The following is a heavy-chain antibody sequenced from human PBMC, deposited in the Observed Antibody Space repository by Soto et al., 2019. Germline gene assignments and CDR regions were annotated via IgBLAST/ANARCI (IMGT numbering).Heavy chain of an antibody. CDR3: AREGPPIRAHNPPEYFQH. CDR2: IYYTGST. Sequence: SETLSLTCTVSGDCISRGAYYWCWIRQHPGKGLEWIGYIYYTGSTYYNPSLKSRVTLFLDTSKNQFSLNLSSVTAADTAVYYCAREGPPIRAHNPPEYFQHWGQGTPVTVSS. CDR1: GDCISRGAYY. J-gene: IGHJ1*01. V-gene: IGHV4-31*03.